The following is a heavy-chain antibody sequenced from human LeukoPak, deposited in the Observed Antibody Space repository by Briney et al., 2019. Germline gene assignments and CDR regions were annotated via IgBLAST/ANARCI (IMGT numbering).Heavy chain of an antibody. Sequence: SETLSLTCTVSGGSISSGGYYWSWIRHHPGKGLEWIGYIYYIGSTYYNPSLKSRVTISVDTSKNQFSLKLSSVAAADTAVYYCARSGSGSHNWFDPWGQGTLVTVSS. D-gene: IGHD3-10*01. CDR2: IYYIGST. J-gene: IGHJ5*02. CDR1: GGSISSGGYY. CDR3: ARSGSGSHNWFDP. V-gene: IGHV4-31*03.